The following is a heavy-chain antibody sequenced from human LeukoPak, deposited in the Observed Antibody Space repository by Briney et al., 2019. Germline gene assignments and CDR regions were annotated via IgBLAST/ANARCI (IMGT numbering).Heavy chain of an antibody. Sequence: GGSLRLSCAASGFTFSSYSMNWVRQAPGKGLEWVSYISSSSSTIYYADSVKGRFTISRDNAKNSLYLHMNSLRDEDTAVYYCAREAHRSAAGAYYFDYWGQGTLVTVSS. V-gene: IGHV3-48*02. CDR2: ISSSSSTI. CDR3: AREAHRSAAGAYYFDY. D-gene: IGHD6-13*01. J-gene: IGHJ4*02. CDR1: GFTFSSYS.